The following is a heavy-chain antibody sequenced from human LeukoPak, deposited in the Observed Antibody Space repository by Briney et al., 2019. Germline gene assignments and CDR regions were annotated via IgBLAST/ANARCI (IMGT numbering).Heavy chain of an antibody. CDR1: GFTFGDYA. V-gene: IGHV3-49*03. D-gene: IGHD3-10*01. CDR2: IRSKAYGGTT. CDR3: TSWADSGNYYRGDDY. Sequence: GRSLRLSCSASGFTFGDYAMSWFRQAPGRGLEWVGFIRSKAYGGTTEYAASVKGRFTISRDDSKNTAYLQMNSLKTEDTAVYHCTSWADSGNYYRGDDYWGQGTLVTVSS. J-gene: IGHJ4*02.